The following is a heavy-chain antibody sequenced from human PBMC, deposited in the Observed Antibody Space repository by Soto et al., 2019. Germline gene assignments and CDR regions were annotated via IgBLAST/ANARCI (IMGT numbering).Heavy chain of an antibody. CDR1: GGSINNYY. V-gene: IGHV4-59*01. Sequence: SETLSLTCTVSGGSINNYYWSWIRQPPGKGREWIGYIYYSGPTNYNPSLSSRVSISVDTSKNQFSLNLSSVTAADTAVYYCARSPMVREDDWGQGTLVTVS. J-gene: IGHJ4*02. CDR2: IYYSGPT. D-gene: IGHD3-10*01. CDR3: ARSPMVREDD.